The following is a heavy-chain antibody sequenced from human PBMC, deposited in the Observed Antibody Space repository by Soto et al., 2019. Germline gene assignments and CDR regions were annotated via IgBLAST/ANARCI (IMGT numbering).Heavy chain of an antibody. J-gene: IGHJ4*02. CDR3: ARPLSGRAHLNFDY. V-gene: IGHV3-33*01. CDR2: IWYDGSNK. D-gene: IGHD1-26*01. CDR1: GFTFSSYG. Sequence: GGSLRLSCAASGFTFSSYGMHWVRQAPGKGLEWVAVIWYDGSNKYYADSVKGRFTISRDNSKNTLYLQMNSLRAEDTAVYYCARPLSGRAHLNFDYWGQGTLVTVSS.